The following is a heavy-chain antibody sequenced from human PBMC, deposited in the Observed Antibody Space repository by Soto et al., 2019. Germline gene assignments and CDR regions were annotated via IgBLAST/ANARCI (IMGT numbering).Heavy chain of an antibody. D-gene: IGHD2-15*01. CDR1: GCSIRTSGYS. V-gene: IGHV4-39*01. J-gene: IGHJ5*02. Sequence: PSETLSLTCTVSGCSIRTSGYSWGWIRRPPGKGLEWIATISYSGTIYYSPSLQSRVIMSVDTSKNQFSLRLSSVTAADTAVYYCARHRYCSGGSCYHLDNWFDPWGQGTLVTVSS. CDR2: ISYSGTI. CDR3: ARHRYCSGGSCYHLDNWFDP.